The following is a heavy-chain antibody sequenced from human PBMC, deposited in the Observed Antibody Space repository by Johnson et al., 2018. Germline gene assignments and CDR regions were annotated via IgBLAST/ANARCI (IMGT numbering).Heavy chain of an antibody. CDR3: ARGDFVDAFDI. J-gene: IGHJ3*02. Sequence: VQLVESGGGLVQPGGSLRLSCAASGFTFSSYDMHWVRQATGKGLEWVSAIGTAGDTYYPGSVKGRFTISRENAKNSLYLQMNSLRAGDTAVYSCARGDFVDAFDIWGQGTMVTVSS. V-gene: IGHV3-13*01. CDR1: GFTFSSYD. D-gene: IGHD2-21*02. CDR2: IGTAGDT.